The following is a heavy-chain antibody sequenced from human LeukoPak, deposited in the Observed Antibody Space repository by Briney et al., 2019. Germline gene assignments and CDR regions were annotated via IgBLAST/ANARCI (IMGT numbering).Heavy chain of an antibody. CDR3: ANLHSIAAAGTVAFDI. D-gene: IGHD6-13*01. V-gene: IGHV3-30*18. CDR2: ISYDGSNK. J-gene: IGHJ3*02. Sequence: GGSLRLSCAASGFTFSSYGMHWVRQAPGKGLEWVTVISYDGSNKYYADSVKGRFTISRDNSKNTLYLQMNSLRAEDTAVYYCANLHSIAAAGTVAFDIWGQGTMVTVSS. CDR1: GFTFSSYG.